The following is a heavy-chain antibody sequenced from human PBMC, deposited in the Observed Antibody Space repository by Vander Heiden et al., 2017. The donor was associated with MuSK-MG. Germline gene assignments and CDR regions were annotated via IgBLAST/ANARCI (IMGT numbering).Heavy chain of an antibody. Sequence: EVQLLQSGGGLVQPGGSLRLSCAASGFTFNNYGMSWVRQAPGKGLEWVSGVTGRDSAYYADSVKSRFTISRDNFKNTLYLQLSSLRVEDTAVYYCAKETTIGGPYHFDYWGQGTLVIVS. CDR1: GFTFNNYG. J-gene: IGHJ4*02. CDR3: AKETTIGGPYHFDY. CDR2: VTGRDSA. V-gene: IGHV3-23*01. D-gene: IGHD2-15*01.